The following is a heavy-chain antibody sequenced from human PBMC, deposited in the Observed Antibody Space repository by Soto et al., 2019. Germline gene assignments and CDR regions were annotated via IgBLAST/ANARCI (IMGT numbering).Heavy chain of an antibody. CDR1: VDFIGISE. D-gene: IGHD1-26*01. CDR2: TFSRGSA. V-gene: IGHV4-4*09. Sequence: SETLSLTCTVPVDFIGISERSWILLRPQKGLEWIGLTFSRGSATYNPSLKIRVTISVNTSKNQLSLKLTSVTAADTAVDFCVRHIARTLGALQIPFDFCGKGTLVTVST. J-gene: IGHJ4*02. CDR3: VRHIARTLGALQIPFDF.